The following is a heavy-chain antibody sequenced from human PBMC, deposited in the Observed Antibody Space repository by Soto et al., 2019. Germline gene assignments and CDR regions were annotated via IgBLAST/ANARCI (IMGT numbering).Heavy chain of an antibody. CDR1: GFPFSSYA. J-gene: IGHJ4*02. D-gene: IGHD3-22*01. V-gene: IGHV3-23*01. CDR3: AKVCSGYYYNFEC. Sequence: EVQLLESGEGSVQPGGSLILSCAASGFPFSSYAMSWVRQAPGKRLEWVSGIGGSYSSTFYADSVKGRCTMSRDNSKDTRYLQMISLRDEDMAVYHCAKVCSGYYYNFECWDQGTPVTVSS. CDR2: IGGSYSST.